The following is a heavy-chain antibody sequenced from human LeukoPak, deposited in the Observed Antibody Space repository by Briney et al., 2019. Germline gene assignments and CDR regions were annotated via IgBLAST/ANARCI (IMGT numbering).Heavy chain of an antibody. V-gene: IGHV1-8*01. D-gene: IGHD3-22*01. CDR1: GYTFTSYD. CDR2: MNPNSGNT. CDR3: ARGQYYYDSSGSFPFDY. J-gene: IGHJ4*02. Sequence: GASVKVPCKASGYTFTSYDINWVRQATGQGLEWMGWMNPNSGNTGYAQKFQGRVTMTRNTSISTAYMELSSLRSEDTAVYYCARGQYYYDSSGSFPFDYWGQGTLVTVSS.